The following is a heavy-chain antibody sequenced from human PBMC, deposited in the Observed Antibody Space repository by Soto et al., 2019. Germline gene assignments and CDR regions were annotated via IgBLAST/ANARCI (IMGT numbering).Heavy chain of an antibody. CDR3: ATRGCGGDCYSNYYYGMDV. D-gene: IGHD2-21*02. V-gene: IGHV1-69*13. J-gene: IGHJ6*02. Sequence: ASVKVSCKASGGTFSSYAISWVRQAPGQGLEWMGGIIPIFGTANYAQKFQGRVTITADESTSTAYMELSSLRSEDTAVYYCATRGCGGDCYSNYYYGMDVWGQGTTVTVSS. CDR2: IIPIFGTA. CDR1: GGTFSSYA.